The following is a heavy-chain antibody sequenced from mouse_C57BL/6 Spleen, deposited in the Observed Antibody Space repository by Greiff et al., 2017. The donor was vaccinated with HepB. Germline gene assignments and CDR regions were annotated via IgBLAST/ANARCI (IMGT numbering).Heavy chain of an antibody. Sequence: QVQLQQPGAELVRPGSSVKLSCKASGYTFTSYWMDWVKQRPGQGLEWIGNIYPSDSETHYNQKFTDKATLTVDKSSSTAYMQLSSLTSEDSAVYYCARSYYGSSYDYFDYWGQGTTLTVSS. CDR2: IYPSDSET. V-gene: IGHV1-61*01. J-gene: IGHJ2*01. CDR1: GYTFTSYW. CDR3: ARSYYGSSYDYFDY. D-gene: IGHD1-1*01.